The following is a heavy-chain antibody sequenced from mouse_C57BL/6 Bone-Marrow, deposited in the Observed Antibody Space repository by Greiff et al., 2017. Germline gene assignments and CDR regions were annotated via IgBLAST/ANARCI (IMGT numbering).Heavy chain of an antibody. D-gene: IGHD4-1*01. CDR1: GFTFSSYA. Sequence: EVQRVESGGGLVKPGGSLKLSCAASGFTFSSYAMSWVRQTPEKRLEWVATISDGGSYTYYQDNVKGRFTISRDNTKNNLDLQMSHLKSEDTSMYYCARTNWDGIAYWGQGTLVTVSA. V-gene: IGHV5-4*01. CDR3: ARTNWDGIAY. CDR2: ISDGGSYT. J-gene: IGHJ3*01.